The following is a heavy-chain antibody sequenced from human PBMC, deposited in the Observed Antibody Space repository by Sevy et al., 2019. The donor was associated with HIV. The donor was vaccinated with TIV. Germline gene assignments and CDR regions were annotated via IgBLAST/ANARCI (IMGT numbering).Heavy chain of an antibody. V-gene: IGHV4-59*01. CDR3: AGESYDSSGYYYSL. CDR2: IYYSGST. J-gene: IGHJ4*02. D-gene: IGHD3-22*01. Sequence: SETLSLTCTVSGGSISSYYWSWIRQPPGKGLEWIGYIYYSGSTNYNPSLKSRVTISVDTSKNQFSLKLSSVTAADTVVYYCAGESYDSSGYYYSLWGQGTLVTVSS. CDR1: GGSISSYY.